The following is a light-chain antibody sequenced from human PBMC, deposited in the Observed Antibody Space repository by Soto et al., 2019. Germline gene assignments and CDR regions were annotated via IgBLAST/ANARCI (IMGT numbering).Light chain of an antibody. V-gene: IGKV3-20*01. CDR1: QSVSSSY. J-gene: IGKJ2*01. Sequence: EIVLTQSPGTLSLSPGERATLSCRASQSVSSSYLAWYQQKPGQAPRHLIYGASSRATAIPARFSAGGSGPGFTLTISRLEPEDCAVYYCRQYGSSGYTVGQGTKLEIK. CDR2: GAS. CDR3: RQYGSSGYT.